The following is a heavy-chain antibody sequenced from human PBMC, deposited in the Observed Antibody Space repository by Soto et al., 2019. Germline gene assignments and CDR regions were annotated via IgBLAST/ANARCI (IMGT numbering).Heavy chain of an antibody. V-gene: IGHV3-23*01. CDR1: GFPFISYA. CDR3: AKAQPSHQWELVH. J-gene: IGHJ5*02. D-gene: IGHD1-26*01. Sequence: RGSFKLSCESSGFPFISYAMSWVRQAPGKGLEWVSAISGSGGSTYYADSVKGRFTISRDNSKNTLYLQMNSLRAEDTAVYYCAKAQPSHQWELVHWGQGTLVTVSS. CDR2: ISGSGGST.